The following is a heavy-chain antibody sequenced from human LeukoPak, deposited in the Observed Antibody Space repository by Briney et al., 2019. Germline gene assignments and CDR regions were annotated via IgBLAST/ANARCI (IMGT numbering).Heavy chain of an antibody. V-gene: IGHV1-18*01. J-gene: IGHJ6*02. D-gene: IGHD2/OR15-2a*01. Sequence: ASVKVSCKASDYTFTSYGFSWVRQAPGQGLEWMGWISTYNGHTNYAQKFQGRVTMTTDTSTSTAYMERRSLRSDDTAVYYCARDRGADSTGMDVWGQGTTVTVSS. CDR1: DYTFTSYG. CDR3: ARDRGADSTGMDV. CDR2: ISTYNGHT.